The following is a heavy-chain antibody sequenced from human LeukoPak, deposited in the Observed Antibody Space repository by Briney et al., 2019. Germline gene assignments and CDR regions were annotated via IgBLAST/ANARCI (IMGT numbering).Heavy chain of an antibody. Sequence: PSETLSLTCAVYGGSFSGYYWSWIRQPPGKGLEWIGEINHSGSTNYNPSLKSRVTISVDTSKNQFSLKLSSVTAADTAVYYCARHLKGAYCGGDCYSLGYWGQGTLVTVSS. CDR3: ARHLKGAYCGGDCYSLGY. D-gene: IGHD2-21*01. J-gene: IGHJ4*02. CDR2: INHSGST. CDR1: GGSFSGYY. V-gene: IGHV4-34*01.